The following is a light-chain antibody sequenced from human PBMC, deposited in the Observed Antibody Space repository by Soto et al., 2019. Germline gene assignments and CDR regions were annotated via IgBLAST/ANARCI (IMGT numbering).Light chain of an antibody. CDR1: QSVSSNY. Sequence: EIVLTQSPGTLSLSPGERATFSCRASQSVSSNYLAWYQQKPGQAPRLLIYGAFKRATGIPARFSGSGSGTDFTLTISSLEPEDFAVYYCQQRSNWPPITFGQGTRLEIK. CDR3: QQRSNWPPIT. CDR2: GAF. V-gene: IGKV3D-20*02. J-gene: IGKJ5*01.